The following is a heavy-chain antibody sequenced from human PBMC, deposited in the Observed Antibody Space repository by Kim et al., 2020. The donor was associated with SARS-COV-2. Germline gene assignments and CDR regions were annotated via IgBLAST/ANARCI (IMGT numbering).Heavy chain of an antibody. J-gene: IGHJ4*02. D-gene: IGHD6-19*01. CDR3: ASSGIAVAGPRLFDY. V-gene: IGHV4-59*01. Sequence: PSLKSRVTISVDTSKNQFSLKLSSVTAADTAVYYCASSGIAVAGPRLFDYWGQGTLVTVSS.